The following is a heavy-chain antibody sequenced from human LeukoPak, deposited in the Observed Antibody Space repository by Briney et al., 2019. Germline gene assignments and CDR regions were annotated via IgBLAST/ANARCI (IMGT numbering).Heavy chain of an antibody. J-gene: IGHJ4*02. CDR2: IIPIFGTA. CDR1: GGTFSSYA. CDR3: AREGRDGYNYGY. V-gene: IGHV1-69*01. D-gene: IGHD5-24*01. Sequence: SVKVSCKASGGTFSSYAISWVRQAPGQGLEWMGGIIPIFGTANYAQKFQGKVTITADESTSTAYMELSSLRSEDTAVYYCAREGRDGYNYGYWGQGTLVTVSS.